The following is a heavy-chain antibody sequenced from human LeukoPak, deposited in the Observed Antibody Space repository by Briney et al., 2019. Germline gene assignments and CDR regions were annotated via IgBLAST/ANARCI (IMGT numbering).Heavy chain of an antibody. Sequence: GGSLRLSCAASGFTFSIYALSWDRQAPERRLEWVSGIIGAGSTYYADSVKGRFTVSRDQSGNTVYLRMTRLRAEDTAIYYCAKDLRQGDGFWDIDYWGQGTLVTVSS. D-gene: IGHD5-24*01. J-gene: IGHJ4*02. CDR2: IIGAGST. CDR3: AKDLRQGDGFWDIDY. CDR1: GFTFSIYA. V-gene: IGHV3-23*01.